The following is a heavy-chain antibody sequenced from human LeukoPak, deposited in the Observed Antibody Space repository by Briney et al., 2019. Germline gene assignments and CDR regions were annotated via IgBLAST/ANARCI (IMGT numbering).Heavy chain of an antibody. CDR2: IKSYK. CDR3: ARDRGDSSGAY. CDR1: GYTFTTYG. D-gene: IGHD6-19*01. Sequence: ASVKVSCKASGYTFTTYGFSWVRQAPGQGLEWMGYIKSYKKYAEKFQDRFTMTTYTSTNTAYMELRSLTSDDTAVYYCARDRGDSSGAYWGQGTLVTVSS. J-gene: IGHJ4*02. V-gene: IGHV1-18*01.